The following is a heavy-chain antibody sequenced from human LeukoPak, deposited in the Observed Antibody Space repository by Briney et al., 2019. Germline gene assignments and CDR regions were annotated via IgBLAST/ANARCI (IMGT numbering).Heavy chain of an antibody. CDR2: IYYSGRA. CDR1: GVSIGTFY. V-gene: IGHV4-59*01. CDR3: ARERSASPAFDI. J-gene: IGHJ3*02. Sequence: NSSETLSLTCTVSGVSIGTFYWHWIRQHPGKGLEWLGYIYYSGRAIYNPSLKSRVTMTVDTAKNQFSLRLTSVNAADAAVYYCARERSASPAFDIWGQGTGVSVSS.